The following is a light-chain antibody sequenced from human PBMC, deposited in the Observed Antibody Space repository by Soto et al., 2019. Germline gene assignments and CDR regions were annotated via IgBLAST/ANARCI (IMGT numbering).Light chain of an antibody. V-gene: IGLV2-14*01. CDR2: EVT. CDR3: CSYATGGIQV. Sequence: QSALTQPASVSGSPGQSITISCTGTGSDVGGYNYVSWYQQHPGKAPKLMIYEVTNRPSGVSTRFSGSKSGNTASLTISGLQAEDEADYYCCSYATGGIQVFGTGTKLTVL. CDR1: GSDVGGYNY. J-gene: IGLJ1*01.